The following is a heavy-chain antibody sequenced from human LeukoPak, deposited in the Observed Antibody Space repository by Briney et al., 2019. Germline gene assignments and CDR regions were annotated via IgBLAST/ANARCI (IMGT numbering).Heavy chain of an antibody. D-gene: IGHD3-10*01. CDR3: AKDLSRELLWFGELPYYPDAFDI. V-gene: IGHV4-38-2*02. CDR1: GYSISSGYY. J-gene: IGHJ3*02. CDR2: IYHSGST. Sequence: SETLSLTCSVSGYSISSGYYWGWIRQPPGKGLEWIGCIYHSGSTYNNPSLKSRVTISVDTSKNQFSLKLKSVTAADTAVYYCAKDLSRELLWFGELPYYPDAFDIWGQGTMVTVSS.